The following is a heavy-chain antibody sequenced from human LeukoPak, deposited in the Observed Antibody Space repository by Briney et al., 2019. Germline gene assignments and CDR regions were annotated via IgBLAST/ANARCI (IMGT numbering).Heavy chain of an antibody. D-gene: IGHD3-10*01. CDR1: GYSISSGYY. V-gene: IGHV4-61*02. Sequence: PSETLSLTCTVSGYSISSGYYWGWIRQPAGKGLEWIGRIYTSGSTNYNPSLKSRVTISVDTSKNQFSLKLSSVTAADTAVYYCARGSQAGGGAFDIWGQGTMVTVSS. J-gene: IGHJ3*02. CDR3: ARGSQAGGGAFDI. CDR2: IYTSGST.